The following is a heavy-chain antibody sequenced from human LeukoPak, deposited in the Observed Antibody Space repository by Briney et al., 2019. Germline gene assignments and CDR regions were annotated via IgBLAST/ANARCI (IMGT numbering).Heavy chain of an antibody. CDR2: INWNGGSR. V-gene: IGHV3-20*04. D-gene: IGHD1-14*01. CDR3: ASQETPGWYYFDY. J-gene: IGHJ4*02. CDR1: GFTYSHYG. Sequence: PGGSLRLSCVASGFTYSHYGMNWVRQAPGKGLEWVSGINWNGGSRGYADSVKGRFTISRDNAKNSLYLQMNSLRAEDTAVYYCASQETPGWYYFDYWGQGTLVTVSS.